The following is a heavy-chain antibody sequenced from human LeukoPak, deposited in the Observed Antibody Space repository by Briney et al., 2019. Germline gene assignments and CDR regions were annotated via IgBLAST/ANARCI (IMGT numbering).Heavy chain of an antibody. V-gene: IGHV1-18*04. CDR3: ARDGHSSGWYDFDY. J-gene: IGHJ4*02. Sequence: ASVKVSRKASGYTFTSYGISWVRQAPGQGLEWMGWISAYNGNTNYAQKLQGRVTMTTDTSTSTAYMELRSLRSDDTAVYYCARDGHSSGWYDFDYWGQGTLVTVSS. D-gene: IGHD6-19*01. CDR1: GYTFTSYG. CDR2: ISAYNGNT.